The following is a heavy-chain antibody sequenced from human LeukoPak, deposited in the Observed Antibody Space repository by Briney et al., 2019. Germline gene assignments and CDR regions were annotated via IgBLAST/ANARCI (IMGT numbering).Heavy chain of an antibody. CDR2: ISYDGSNK. J-gene: IGHJ6*02. Sequence: GGSLRLSCAASKFTFSTFGMHWVRQAPGKGLEWVAVISYDGSNKYYADSVKGRFTISRDNSRNTVYLQMNSLRAEDTAVYYCAKDIAAATRRDYYYYGLDVWGQGTTVTVSS. V-gene: IGHV3-30*18. CDR1: KFTFSTFG. D-gene: IGHD2-15*01. CDR3: AKDIAAATRRDYYYYGLDV.